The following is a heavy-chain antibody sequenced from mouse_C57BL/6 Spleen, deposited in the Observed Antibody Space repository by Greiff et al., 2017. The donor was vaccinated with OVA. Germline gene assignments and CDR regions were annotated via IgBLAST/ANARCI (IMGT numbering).Heavy chain of an antibody. V-gene: IGHV5-6*01. CDR2: ISSGGSYT. CDR3: ERLDDYDGFDY. D-gene: IGHD2-4*01. CDR1: GFTFSSYG. J-gene: IGHJ2*01. Sequence: EVQLVESGGDLVKPGGSLKLSCAASGFTFSSYGMSWVRQTPDKRLEWVATISSGGSYTYYPDSVKGRFTISRDNAKNTLYLQMSSLKSEDTAMYYCERLDDYDGFDYWGQGTTLTVSS.